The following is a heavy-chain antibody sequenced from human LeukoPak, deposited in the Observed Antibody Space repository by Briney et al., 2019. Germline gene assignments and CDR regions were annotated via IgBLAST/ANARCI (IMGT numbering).Heavy chain of an antibody. D-gene: IGHD3-3*01. CDR1: GVSISSSNW. V-gene: IGHV4-4*01. Sequence: SSETLSLTCAVSGVSISSSNWWSWVRQPPGKGLEWIGSIYYSGSTYYNPSLKSRVTISVDTSKNQFSLKLSSVTAADTAVYCCARTSPRDYDFWSGYYSYYYYYYMDVWGKGTTVTVSS. CDR3: ARTSPRDYDFWSGYYSYYYYYYMDV. J-gene: IGHJ6*03. CDR2: IYYSGST.